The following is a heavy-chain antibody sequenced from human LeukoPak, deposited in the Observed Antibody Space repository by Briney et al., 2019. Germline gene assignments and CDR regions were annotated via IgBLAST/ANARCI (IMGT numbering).Heavy chain of an antibody. CDR1: GFTFSSYR. V-gene: IGHV3-30*18. CDR2: ISYDGSNE. J-gene: IGHJ4*02. D-gene: IGHD2-2*01. Sequence: GGSLRLSCAASGFTFSSYRMHWVRQAPGKGLEWVAVISYDGSNEYYADSVKGRFTISRDNSKNTLYLQMNSLRAEDTAVYYCAKQGWQYQLLYLDYWGQGTVVTVSS. CDR3: AKQGWQYQLLYLDY.